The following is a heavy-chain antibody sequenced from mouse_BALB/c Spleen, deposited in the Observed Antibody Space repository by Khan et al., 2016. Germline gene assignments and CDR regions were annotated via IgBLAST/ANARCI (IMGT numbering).Heavy chain of an antibody. D-gene: IGHD2-3*01. CDR3: ARDGGYYGWYFDV. J-gene: IGHJ1*01. CDR1: GFSLTGYG. CDR2: IWGDGNT. Sequence: QVQLKESGPGLVAPSQSLSITCTVSGFSLTGYGVIWVRQPPGKGLEWLGMIWGDGNTAYNSALKSSVSISKDNSKSQVFLNMNSLHTDDTARYNCARDGGYYGWYFDVWGAGTTVTVSS. V-gene: IGHV2-6-7*01.